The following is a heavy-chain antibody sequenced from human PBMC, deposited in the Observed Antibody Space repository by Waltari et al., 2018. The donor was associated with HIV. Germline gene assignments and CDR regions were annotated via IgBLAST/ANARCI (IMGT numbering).Heavy chain of an antibody. J-gene: IGHJ4*02. D-gene: IGHD3-3*01. CDR3: ARALWSGYYTPYYFDY. Sequence: QVQLVQSGAEVKKPGASVKVSCKASGYTFTSYGISWVRQAPGQGLEWMGWISADNGHTNYAQKLQGRVTMTKDTSTSTAYMDLRSLRSDDTAFYYCARALWSGYYTPYYFDYWGQGTLVTVSS. CDR1: GYTFTSYG. V-gene: IGHV1-18*01. CDR2: ISADNGHT.